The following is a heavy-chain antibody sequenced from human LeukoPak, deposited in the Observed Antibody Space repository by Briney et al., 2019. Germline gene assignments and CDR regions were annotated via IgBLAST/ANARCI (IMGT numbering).Heavy chain of an antibody. V-gene: IGHV4-59*01. CDR2: IYYSGST. D-gene: IGHD3-22*01. Sequence: KASETLSLTCTVAGGSTSSYDGNWIRQPPGKGLEWIGYIYYSGSTNYNPSLKSRVTISVDTSKNQFSLKLSSVTAADTAVYYCARHGSSGYSFDYWGQGTLVTVSS. CDR1: GGSTSSYD. CDR3: ARHGSSGYSFDY. J-gene: IGHJ4*02.